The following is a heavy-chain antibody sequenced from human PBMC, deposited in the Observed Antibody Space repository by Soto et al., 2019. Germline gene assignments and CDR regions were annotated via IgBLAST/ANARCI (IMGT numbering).Heavy chain of an antibody. Sequence: QVQLVESGGGVVQPGRSLRLSCAASGFTFSSYGMHWVRQAPGKGLEWVAVISYDGSNKYYADFVKGRFTISRDNSKNTLYLQMNSLRAEDTAVYYCANPGIYGDYVGFDYWGQGTLVTVSS. CDR3: ANPGIYGDYVGFDY. J-gene: IGHJ4*02. V-gene: IGHV3-30*18. D-gene: IGHD4-17*01. CDR1: GFTFSSYG. CDR2: ISYDGSNK.